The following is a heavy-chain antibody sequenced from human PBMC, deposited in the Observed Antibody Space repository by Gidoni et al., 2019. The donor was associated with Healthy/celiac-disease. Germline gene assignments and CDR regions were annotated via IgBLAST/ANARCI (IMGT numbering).Heavy chain of an antibody. D-gene: IGHD4-17*01. J-gene: IGHJ4*02. Sequence: EVQLLESGGGLVQPGGSLRLSCAASGFTFSSYAMSWVRQAPGKGLEWVPAISGSGGSTYYADSVKGRFTISRDNSKNTLYLQMNSLRAEDTAVYYCANLFTVTTLSVLDYWGQGTLVTVSS. CDR1: GFTFSSYA. V-gene: IGHV3-23*01. CDR3: ANLFTVTTLSVLDY. CDR2: ISGSGGST.